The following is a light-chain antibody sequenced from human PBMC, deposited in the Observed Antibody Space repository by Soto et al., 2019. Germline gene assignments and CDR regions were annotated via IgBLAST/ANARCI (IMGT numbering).Light chain of an antibody. Sequence: DIQMTQSPSSLSASVGDRVTITCQASHDIGYYLNWYQHKPGKATKLLFYDAFNVEKGVPSRFSGGGSGTHMPITIRVLQPDVVATYYCQYSRHRPRFGPGTKVDMK. V-gene: IGKV1-33*01. J-gene: IGKJ3*01. CDR2: DAF. CDR3: QYSRHRPR. CDR1: HDIGYY.